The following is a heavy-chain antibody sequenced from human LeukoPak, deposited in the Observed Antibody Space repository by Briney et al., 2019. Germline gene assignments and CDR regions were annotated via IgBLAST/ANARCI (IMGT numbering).Heavy chain of an antibody. CDR3: ARASIAVAAGLQY. CDR1: GFTFSSYE. Sequence: GGSLRLSCAASGFTFSSYEMNWVRQAPGKGLEWVSYISSSGSTIYYADSVKGRFTISRDNAKKSLYLQMNSLRAEDTAVYYCARASIAVAAGLQYWGQGTLVTVSS. V-gene: IGHV3-48*03. CDR2: ISSSGSTI. D-gene: IGHD6-19*01. J-gene: IGHJ4*02.